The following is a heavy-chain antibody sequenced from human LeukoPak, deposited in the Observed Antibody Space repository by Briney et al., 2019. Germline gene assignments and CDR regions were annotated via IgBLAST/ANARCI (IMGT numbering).Heavy chain of an antibody. CDR3: ARGDYGGNSGNWFDP. D-gene: IGHD4-23*01. J-gene: IGHJ5*02. CDR1: GYTFTSYD. Sequence: ASVKVSCKASGYTFTSYDINWVRQATGQGLEWMGWMNPKSGNPGYAQKFQGRVNMTRNTSISTAYMDLSSLRSEDTAVYYCARGDYGGNSGNWFDPWGQGTLVTVSS. V-gene: IGHV1-8*01. CDR2: MNPKSGNP.